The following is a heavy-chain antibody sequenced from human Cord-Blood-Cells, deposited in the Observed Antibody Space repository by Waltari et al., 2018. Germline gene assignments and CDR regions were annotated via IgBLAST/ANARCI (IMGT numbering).Heavy chain of an antibody. J-gene: IGHJ4*02. Sequence: QVQLQQWGAGLLKPSETLSLTCAVYGGSVSGYYWSRLRQTPAKGLEWIGEINQSGSTNYNPSLKSRVTISVDTSKNQFSLKLSSVTAADTAVYYCARGLAYYDFWSGYYYFDYWGQGTLVTVSS. V-gene: IGHV4-34*01. CDR1: GGSVSGYY. CDR3: ARGLAYYDFWSGYYYFDY. CDR2: INQSGST. D-gene: IGHD3-3*01.